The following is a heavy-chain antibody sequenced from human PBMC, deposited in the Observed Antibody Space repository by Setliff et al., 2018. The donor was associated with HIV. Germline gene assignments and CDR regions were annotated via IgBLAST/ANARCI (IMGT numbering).Heavy chain of an antibody. CDR2: IYHSGST. CDR1: GYSISSGYS. Sequence: SETLSLTCAVSGYSISSGYSWGWIRQSPGKGLEWIGSIYHSGSTNYNPSLKSRVTISVDTSKNQFSLKLSSVTAADTAVYYCARRSDNYYDNSGYYYGAYFDYWGQGTLVTVSS. D-gene: IGHD3-22*01. J-gene: IGHJ4*02. V-gene: IGHV4-38-2*01. CDR3: ARRSDNYYDNSGYYYGAYFDY.